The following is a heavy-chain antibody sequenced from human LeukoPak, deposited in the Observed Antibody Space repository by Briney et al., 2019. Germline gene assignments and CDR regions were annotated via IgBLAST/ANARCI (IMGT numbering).Heavy chain of an antibody. Sequence: PGRSLRLSRAASALTLDDYGLSGVRQAPGKGLEWVSGIKWSGARSGYVDPLKGRFTNSRNHDKNSQVLQIDSLRGEDTALYYCASEQGGTANWYEVEGYWRQGALVTVSS. CDR2: IKWSGARS. CDR1: ALTLDDYG. V-gene: IGHV3-20*04. J-gene: IGHJ4*02. CDR3: ASEQGGTANWYEVEGY. D-gene: IGHD1-1*01.